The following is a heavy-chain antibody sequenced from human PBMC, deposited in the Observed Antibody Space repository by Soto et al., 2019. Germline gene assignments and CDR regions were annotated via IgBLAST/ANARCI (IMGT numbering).Heavy chain of an antibody. Sequence: EVQLVESGGGLVKPGESLRLSCAASDLSFSNAYINWVRQAPGKGLEWVGRIKSKTDGGTIDYAAPVKGRFIISRDDSSNTVYVQMHSLKTEDTAVYYCTTRGALGYWGQGTLVTVSS. J-gene: IGHJ4*02. CDR2: IKSKTDGGTI. CDR3: TTRGALGY. V-gene: IGHV3-15*07. D-gene: IGHD2-15*01. CDR1: DLSFSNAY.